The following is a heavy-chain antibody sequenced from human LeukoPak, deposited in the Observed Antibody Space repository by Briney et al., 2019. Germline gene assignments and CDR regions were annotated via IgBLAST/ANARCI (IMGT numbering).Heavy chain of an antibody. V-gene: IGHV3-11*01. CDR3: AKFDGSGRSYYYYMDV. CDR1: GFTFSDYY. D-gene: IGHD3-10*01. Sequence: GVSLRLSCAASGFTFSDYYMSWIRQAPGKGLEWVSYISSSGSTIYYADSVKGRFTISRDNAKNSLYLQMNSLRAEDTAVYYCAKFDGSGRSYYYYMDVWGKGTTVTVSS. J-gene: IGHJ6*03. CDR2: ISSSGSTI.